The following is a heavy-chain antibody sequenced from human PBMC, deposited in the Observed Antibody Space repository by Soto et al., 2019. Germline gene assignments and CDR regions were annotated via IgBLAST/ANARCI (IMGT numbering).Heavy chain of an antibody. V-gene: IGHV2-5*02. D-gene: IGHD4-17*01. CDR2: IYWDDDK. CDR3: AHAGDYDLLTFDH. J-gene: IGHJ4*02. CDR1: GFSLSTYHMG. Sequence: QITLKESGPTLVRPAQTLTLTCDFSGFSLSTYHMGVAWIRQPPGKALEWLALIYWDDDKRYSPSLKDRLAISKDTSSNQVVLTTTNIDPGDSATYVCAHAGDYDLLTFDHWGPGTLVTVSS.